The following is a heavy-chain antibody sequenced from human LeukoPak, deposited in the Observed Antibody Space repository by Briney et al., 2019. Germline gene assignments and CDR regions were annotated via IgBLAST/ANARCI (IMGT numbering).Heavy chain of an antibody. V-gene: IGHV3-9*01. CDR1: GFTFDDYA. CDR3: AKALGYCSSTSCYVRDYYCGMDV. D-gene: IGHD2-2*01. J-gene: IGHJ6*02. Sequence: GRSLRLSCAASGFTFDDYAMHWVRQAPGKGLEWVSGISWNSGSIGYADSVKGRFTISRDNAKNSLYLQMNSLRAEDTALYYCAKALGYCSSTSCYVRDYYCGMDVWGQGTTVTVSS. CDR2: ISWNSGSI.